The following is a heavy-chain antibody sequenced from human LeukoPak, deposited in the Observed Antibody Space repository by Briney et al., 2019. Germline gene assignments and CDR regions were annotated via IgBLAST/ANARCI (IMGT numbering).Heavy chain of an antibody. D-gene: IGHD3-10*01. CDR2: INADNSGT. V-gene: IGHV1-2*02. CDR1: GYTFTGYY. J-gene: IGHJ4*02. Sequence: ASVKVSCKASGYTFTGYYIHWVRQAPGQGLEWMGWINADNSGTNYAQKFQGRVTMTRDTSISTAYMELSRLRSDDTAVYYCARLLAEGNYWGQGTLVTVSS. CDR3: ARLLAEGNY.